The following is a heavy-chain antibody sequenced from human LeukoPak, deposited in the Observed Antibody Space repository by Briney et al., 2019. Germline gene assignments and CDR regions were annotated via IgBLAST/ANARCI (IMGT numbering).Heavy chain of an antibody. Sequence: ASVKVSCKASGYPFTGYYVHWVRQAPGHGLEWMGWVNPRNGGTHSAQKFQGRVSMTGDTSITTAYMELSSLTSDDTAVYYCATGAQYGLRGVAYFYYMHVWGAGTTVTVSS. CDR3: ATGAQYGLRGVAYFYYMHV. D-gene: IGHD3-10*01. J-gene: IGHJ6*03. CDR1: GYPFTGYY. V-gene: IGHV1-2*02. CDR2: VNPRNGGT.